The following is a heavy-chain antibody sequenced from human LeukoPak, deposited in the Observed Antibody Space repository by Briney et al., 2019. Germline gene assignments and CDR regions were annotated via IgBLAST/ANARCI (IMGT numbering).Heavy chain of an antibody. V-gene: IGHV1-69*04. CDR1: GGTFSSYA. D-gene: IGHD7-27*01. CDR3: ARVASTGEGYYYYGMDV. J-gene: IGHJ6*02. Sequence: SVKVSCKASGGTFSSYAISWVRQAPGQGLEWMGRIIPILGIANYAQKFQGRVTFTADKSTSTAYMELSSLRSEDTAVYYCARVASTGEGYYYYGMDVWGQGTTVTVSS. CDR2: IIPILGIA.